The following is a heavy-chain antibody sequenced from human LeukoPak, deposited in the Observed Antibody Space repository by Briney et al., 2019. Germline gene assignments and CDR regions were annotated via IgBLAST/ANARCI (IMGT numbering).Heavy chain of an antibody. CDR1: GFTFSRYW. CDR3: ARDLNSQSRITMIPYSWYFDY. Sequence: TGGSLRLSCAASGFTFSRYWMSWVRQAPGKGLEWVANIKLDGSEKYYVDSVKGRFTISRDNAKNSLYLQMSSLRAEDTAVYYCARDLNSQSRITMIPYSWYFDYWGQGILVTVSS. D-gene: IGHD3-22*01. V-gene: IGHV3-7*01. J-gene: IGHJ4*02. CDR2: IKLDGSEK.